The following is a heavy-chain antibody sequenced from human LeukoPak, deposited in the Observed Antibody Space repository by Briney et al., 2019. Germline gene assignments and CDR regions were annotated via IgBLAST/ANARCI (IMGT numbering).Heavy chain of an antibody. CDR3: ARLIKDTTLAY. J-gene: IGHJ4*02. Sequence: PSETLSLTCTVSGGSISSSSYYWGWIRQPPWKGLEWIGSMYYSGSTYYNPSLKSRVTISVDRSKTQFSLKLSSVTAADTAVYYCARLIKDTTLAYWGQGTLVTVSS. CDR2: MYYSGST. CDR1: GGSISSSSYY. D-gene: IGHD5-18*01. V-gene: IGHV4-39*01.